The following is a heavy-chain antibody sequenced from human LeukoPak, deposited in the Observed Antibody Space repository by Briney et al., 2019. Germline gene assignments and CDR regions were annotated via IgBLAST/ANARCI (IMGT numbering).Heavy chain of an antibody. V-gene: IGHV1-2*02. CDR3: ARGTDSSGYYVDY. CDR1: GYTFIGYY. J-gene: IGHJ4*02. CDR2: INPKSGGT. D-gene: IGHD3-22*01. Sequence: ASVKVSCKASGYTFIGYYMHWVRQAPGQGLEWMGWINPKSGGTNCAQKFQGGVTMTRDTSISTAYMEMSRLRSDDTAVYYCARGTDSSGYYVDYWGQGTLVTVSS.